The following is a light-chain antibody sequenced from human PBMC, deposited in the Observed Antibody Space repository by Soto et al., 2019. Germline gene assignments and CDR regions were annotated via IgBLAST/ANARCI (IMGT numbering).Light chain of an antibody. Sequence: DIQMTQSPSTLSGSVGDRVTITCRASQTISSWLAWYQQKPGKAPKLLIYKASTLKSGVPSRFSGSGSGTEFTLTISSLQPDDFATYYCQQYHSYSITFGQGTRREI. J-gene: IGKJ5*01. CDR2: KAS. CDR1: QTISSW. V-gene: IGKV1-5*03. CDR3: QQYHSYSIT.